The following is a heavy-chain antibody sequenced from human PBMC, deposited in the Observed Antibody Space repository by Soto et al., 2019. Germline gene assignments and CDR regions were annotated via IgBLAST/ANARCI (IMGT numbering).Heavy chain of an antibody. Sequence: QVQLVQSGAEVKKPGSSVKVSCKASGATLNTFINYGITWVRQAPGQGLEWMGGIIPVFGTANYAQKFQGIVTMSADEATRTAYMERSSLRSEDTAVYDWASGAATKIVVVMYDEFDIWGQGSMVTVSS. CDR3: ASGAATKIVVVMYDEFDI. V-gene: IGHV1-69*12. CDR2: IIPVFGTA. CDR1: GATLNTFINYG. J-gene: IGHJ3*02. D-gene: IGHD3-22*01.